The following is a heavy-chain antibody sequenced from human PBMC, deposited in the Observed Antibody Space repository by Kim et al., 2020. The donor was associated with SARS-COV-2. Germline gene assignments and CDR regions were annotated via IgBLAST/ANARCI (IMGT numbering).Heavy chain of an antibody. CDR1: GYSFTNYW. J-gene: IGHJ5*02. V-gene: IGHV5-51*01. D-gene: IGHD6-13*01. CDR3: ARRSKLYSGSSSARFNWFDP. Sequence: GESLKISCQGSGYSFTNYWIAWVRQMPGKGLEWMGIIYPGDSDTRYSPSFQGQVTFSVDKSISTAYLQWSSLKASDTAMYFCARRSKLYSGSSSARFNWFDPWGQGTLVTVSS. CDR2: IYPGDSDT.